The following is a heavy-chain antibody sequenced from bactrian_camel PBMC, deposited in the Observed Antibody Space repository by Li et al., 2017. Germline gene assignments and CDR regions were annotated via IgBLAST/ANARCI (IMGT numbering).Heavy chain of an antibody. CDR1: GVITSRVC. CDR3: ATDSPAACEYCSGGYCSLLLGY. CDR2: INSDGWT. Sequence: VQLVESGGGSVQAGGSLRLSCQASGVITSRVCMAWFRQATGREREGVASINSDGWTAYGDSVKGRFTISQDAATKVLYLHMNDLKPEDTAIYYCATDSPAACEYCSGGYCSLLLGYRGQGTQVTVS. D-gene: IGHD2*01. J-gene: IGHJ6*01. V-gene: IGHV3S53*01.